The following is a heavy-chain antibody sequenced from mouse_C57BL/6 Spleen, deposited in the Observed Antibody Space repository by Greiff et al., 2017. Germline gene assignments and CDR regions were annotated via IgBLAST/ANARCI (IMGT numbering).Heavy chain of an antibody. CDR2: IYPGDGDT. CDR1: GYAFSSSW. J-gene: IGHJ2*01. CDR3: ARGTTVVADY. D-gene: IGHD1-1*01. V-gene: IGHV1-82*01. Sequence: QVQLQQSGPELVKPGASVKISCKASGYAFSSSWMNWVKQRPGKGLEWIGRIYPGDGDTNYNGKFKGKATLTADKSSSTAYMQLSSLTSEDSVVYFCARGTTVVADYWGQGTTLTVSS.